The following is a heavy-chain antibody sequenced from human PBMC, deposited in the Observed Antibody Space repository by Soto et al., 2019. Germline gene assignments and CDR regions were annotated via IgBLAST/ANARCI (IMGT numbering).Heavy chain of an antibody. D-gene: IGHD3-10*01. CDR2: IYYSGST. J-gene: IGHJ5*02. Sequence: QLQLQESGPGLVKPSETLSLTCTVSGGSISSSSYYWGWIRQPPGKGLEWIGSIYYSGSTYYNPSLKSRVTISVDTSKNQFSLKLSSVTAADTAVYYCARQRGEGQFDPWGQGTLVTVSS. CDR3: ARQRGEGQFDP. V-gene: IGHV4-39*01. CDR1: GGSISSSSYY.